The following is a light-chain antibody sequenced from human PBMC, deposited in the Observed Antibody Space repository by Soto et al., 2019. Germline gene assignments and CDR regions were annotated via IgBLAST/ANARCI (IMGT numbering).Light chain of an antibody. CDR3: QSYDSSLSGWGV. J-gene: IGLJ2*01. Sequence: QSVLTQPPSVSGAPGQRVTISCTGNRSNIGAGFDVHWYQQLPGTGPKLLIYDNSNRPSGVPDRFSGSKSGTSASLAITGLQAEDEADYYCQSYDSSLSGWGVFGGGTKLTVL. V-gene: IGLV1-40*01. CDR2: DNS. CDR1: RSNIGAGFD.